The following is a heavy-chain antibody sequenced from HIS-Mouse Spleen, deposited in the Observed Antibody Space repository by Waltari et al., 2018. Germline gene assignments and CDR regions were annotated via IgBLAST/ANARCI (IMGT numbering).Heavy chain of an antibody. CDR3: AKASSGWLDY. CDR1: GFTFSSYG. CDR2: ISYDGSNK. D-gene: IGHD6-19*01. Sequence: QVQLVESGGCVVKPGRSLRLSCAAYGFTFSSYGRPWVRQAPGKGLEWVAVISYDGSNKYYADSVKGRFTISRDNSKNTLYLQMNSLRAEDTAVYYCAKASSGWLDYWGQGTLVTVSS. J-gene: IGHJ4*02. V-gene: IGHV3-30*18.